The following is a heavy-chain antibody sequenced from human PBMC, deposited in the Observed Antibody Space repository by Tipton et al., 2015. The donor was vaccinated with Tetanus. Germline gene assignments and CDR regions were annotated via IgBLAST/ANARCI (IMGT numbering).Heavy chain of an antibody. Sequence: TLSLTCTVSGGSINNYYWSWIRQPPGKGLEWIGYGYYSGSTNYNPSLKSRVTISVDTSKNQFSLNLSSVTAADTAVYYCARSGYYSRAYYHYRMDAWGQGTTVSVSS. CDR3: ARSGYYSRAYYHYRMDA. J-gene: IGHJ6*02. V-gene: IGHV4-59*12. CDR1: GGSINNYY. D-gene: IGHD3-9*01. CDR2: GYYSGST.